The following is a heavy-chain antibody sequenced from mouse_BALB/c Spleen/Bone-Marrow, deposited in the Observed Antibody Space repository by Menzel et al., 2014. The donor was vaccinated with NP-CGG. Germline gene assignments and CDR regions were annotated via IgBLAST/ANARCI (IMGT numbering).Heavy chain of an antibody. J-gene: IGHJ1*01. D-gene: IGHD4-1*01. CDR3: ARDWDYWYFDV. CDR1: GYTFTSYW. V-gene: IGHV1-7*01. Sequence: QVQLQQSGAELAKPGASVTMSCKASGYTFTSYWMHWVKQRPGQGLEWTGYINPSTGYTEYNQKFKDKATLTADKSSSTAYMQLSSLTSEDSAVYYCARDWDYWYFDVWGAGTTVTVSS. CDR2: INPSTGYT.